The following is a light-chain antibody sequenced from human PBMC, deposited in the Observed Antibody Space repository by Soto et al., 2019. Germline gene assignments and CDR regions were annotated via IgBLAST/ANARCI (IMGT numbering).Light chain of an antibody. CDR1: QSVSSSY. CDR2: DAS. V-gene: IGKV3D-20*02. CDR3: QQRHNWIT. Sequence: VVLSQSPGTLSLYPWELATLSCRASQSVSSSYLAWYQQKPGQAPRLLIYDASNRATGIPARFSGSGFGADFTLTISSLEPEDFAVYYCQQRHNWITFGQGTRLAV. J-gene: IGKJ5*01.